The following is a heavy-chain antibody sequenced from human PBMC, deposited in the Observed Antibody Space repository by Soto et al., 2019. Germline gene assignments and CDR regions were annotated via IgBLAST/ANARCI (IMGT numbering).Heavy chain of an antibody. V-gene: IGHV1-18*01. CDR1: GYTFSNFG. CDR2: ISPSNGQT. D-gene: IGHD3-3*01. J-gene: IGHJ4*02. CDR3: ARVIMIFGVAILGSYFDY. Sequence: QVQLVQSGTEVKKPGASVKVSCKASGYTFSNFGLSWVRQAPGQGLEWMGWISPSNGQTIYAQNFQGRVTMTTDTSTATAHMELRSLISDDTAVYYCARVIMIFGVAILGSYFDYWGQGTLVTVSA.